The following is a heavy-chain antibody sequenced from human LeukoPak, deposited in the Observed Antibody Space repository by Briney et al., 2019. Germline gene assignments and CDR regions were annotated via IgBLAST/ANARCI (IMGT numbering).Heavy chain of an antibody. CDR3: ARLKGSGSYLYYYYYMDV. Sequence: GESLKISCKGSGYSFTSYWIGWVRQMPGKGLEWMGIIYPGDSDTRYSPSFQGQVTISADKSISTAYLQWSSLRASDTAMYYCARLKGSGSYLYYYYYMDVWGKGTTVTISS. J-gene: IGHJ6*03. CDR1: GYSFTSYW. CDR2: IYPGDSDT. D-gene: IGHD3-10*01. V-gene: IGHV5-51*01.